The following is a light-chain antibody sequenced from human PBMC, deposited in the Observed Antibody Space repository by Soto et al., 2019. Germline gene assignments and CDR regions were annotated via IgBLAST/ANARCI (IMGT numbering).Light chain of an antibody. J-gene: IGKJ3*01. CDR1: QEISRY. Sequence: DIQLTQSPSFVSASVGDTVTITCRASQEISRYLAWFQQKPGRAPRLLIYSASSLQYGVPSRFRGSGSGTIFTLTITSLQPEDFGTYYCQQFSSHPPFTFGPGTKVDLK. CDR2: SAS. V-gene: IGKV1-9*01. CDR3: QQFSSHPPFT.